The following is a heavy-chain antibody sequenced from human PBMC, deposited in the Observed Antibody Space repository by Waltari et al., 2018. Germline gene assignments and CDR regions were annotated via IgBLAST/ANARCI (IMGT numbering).Heavy chain of an antibody. CDR1: GFTFDDYT. V-gene: IGHV3-43*01. CDR3: AKDKVPMVRGVIGDAFDI. Sequence: EVQLVESGGVVVQPGGSLRLSCAASGFTFDDYTMHWVRQAPGKGLEWVSLISWDGGSTYYADSVKGRFTISRDNSKNSLYLQMNSLRTEDTALYYCAKDKVPMVRGVIGDAFDIWGQGTMVTVSS. D-gene: IGHD3-10*01. J-gene: IGHJ3*02. CDR2: ISWDGGST.